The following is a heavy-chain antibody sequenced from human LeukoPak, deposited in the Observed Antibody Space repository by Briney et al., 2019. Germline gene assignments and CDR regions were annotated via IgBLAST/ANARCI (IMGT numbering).Heavy chain of an antibody. CDR3: AAVVGGLWFGELSGWFDP. CDR2: IYYSGNT. V-gene: IGHV4-39*07. CDR1: GDSISTSNSY. J-gene: IGHJ5*02. D-gene: IGHD3-10*01. Sequence: KTSETLSLTCTVSGDSISTSNSYWGWIRQPPGKGLEWIGSIYYSGNTYYNASLKSRVTISVDTSKNQFSLKLSSVTAADTAVYYCAAVVGGLWFGELSGWFDPWGQGTLVTVSS.